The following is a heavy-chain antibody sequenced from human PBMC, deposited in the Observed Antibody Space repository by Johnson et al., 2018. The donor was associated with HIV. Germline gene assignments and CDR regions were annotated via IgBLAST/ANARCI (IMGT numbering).Heavy chain of an antibody. V-gene: IGHV3-7*03. CDR1: VFTFSDSY. CDR3: TTVDCGGDCYSGHAFDI. Sequence: MLLVESGGGVVQPGRSLRLSCAASVFTFSDSYMSWIRQAPGKGLEWVATINQAGTGKNYVDSVKGRFSISRDSTKNTLYLQMNSLRAEDTAVYYCTTVDCGGDCYSGHAFDIWGQGTMVTVSS. J-gene: IGHJ3*02. D-gene: IGHD2-21*01. CDR2: INQAGTGK.